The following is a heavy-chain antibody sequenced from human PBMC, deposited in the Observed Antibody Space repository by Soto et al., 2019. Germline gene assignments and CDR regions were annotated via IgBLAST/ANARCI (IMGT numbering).Heavy chain of an antibody. V-gene: IGHV1-69*12. CDR3: ARHVPAAGYYYGMDV. J-gene: IGHJ6*02. Sequence: QVQLVQSGAEVKKPGSSVKVCCKASGGTFSSYAISWVRQAPGQGLEWMGGIIPIFGTANYAQKFQGRVTITAAESTSTAYMELSSLRSEDTDVYYCARHVPAAGYYYGMDVWGQGTTVTVSS. CDR2: IIPIFGTA. D-gene: IGHD2-2*01. CDR1: GGTFSSYA.